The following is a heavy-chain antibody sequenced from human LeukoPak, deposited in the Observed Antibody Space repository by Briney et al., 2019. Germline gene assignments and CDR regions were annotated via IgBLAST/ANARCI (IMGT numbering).Heavy chain of an antibody. D-gene: IGHD6-19*01. CDR2: IIPILGIA. CDR1: GGTFSSYA. J-gene: IGHJ4*02. V-gene: IGHV1-69*04. Sequence: SVKVSCKASGGTFSSYAISWVRQAPGQGLEWMGRIIPILGIANYAQKFQGRVTITADKSTSTAYMELSSLRSEDTAVYYCARQRSEQWLDVWGQGTLVTVSP. CDR3: ARQRSEQWLDV.